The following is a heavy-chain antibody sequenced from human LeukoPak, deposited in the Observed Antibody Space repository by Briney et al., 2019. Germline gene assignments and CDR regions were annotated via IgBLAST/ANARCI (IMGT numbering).Heavy chain of an antibody. CDR1: GFTVSSNY. Sequence: GGSLRLSCAASGFTVSSNYMSGVRQAPGKGLEGGSVSYNGGSTNYADSVKGRFTISRDNSKNTLYLQMNSLRAEDTAVYYCAGSSTSAFDIWGQGTMVTVSS. CDR3: AGSSTSAFDI. J-gene: IGHJ3*02. CDR2: SYNGGST. D-gene: IGHD2-15*01. V-gene: IGHV3-53*01.